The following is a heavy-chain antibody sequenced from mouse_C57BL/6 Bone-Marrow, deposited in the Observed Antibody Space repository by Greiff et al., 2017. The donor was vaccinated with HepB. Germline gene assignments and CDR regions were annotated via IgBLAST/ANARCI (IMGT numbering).Heavy chain of an antibody. CDR1: GYTFTTYP. J-gene: IGHJ4*01. Sequence: VHLVESGAELVKPGASVKMSCKASGYTFTTYPIEWMKQNHGKSLEWIGNFHPYNDDTKYNEKFKGKATLTVEKSSSTVYFGLSRLTSDDSAVYYCARRGYYDYDVPYAMDYWGQGTSVTVSS. D-gene: IGHD2-4*01. V-gene: IGHV1-47*01. CDR3: ARRGYYDYDVPYAMDY. CDR2: FHPYNDDT.